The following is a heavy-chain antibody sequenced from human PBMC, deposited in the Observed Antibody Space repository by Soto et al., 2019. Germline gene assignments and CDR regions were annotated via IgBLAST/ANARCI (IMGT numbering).Heavy chain of an antibody. Sequence: QVQLRESGPGLVKPSQTLSLTCSVSGASVVGGSYYWSWVRQPPGKGLEWIGYIPSRGRPFYNPSLTSRGTISADTSKNQLSLQLTSVTAADTAVYYCARDTYSGYDFGLWGQGTLVTVSS. CDR1: GASVVGGSYY. V-gene: IGHV4-30-4*01. D-gene: IGHD5-12*01. CDR3: ARDTYSGYDFGL. CDR2: IPSRGRP. J-gene: IGHJ5*02.